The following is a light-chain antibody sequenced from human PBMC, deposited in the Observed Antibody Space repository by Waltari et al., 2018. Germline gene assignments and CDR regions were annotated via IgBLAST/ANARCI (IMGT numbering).Light chain of an antibody. J-gene: IGKJ1*01. CDR3: QQYNSFWT. CDR1: QRINTW. CDR2: DAS. Sequence: DIQMTQSPSTRSAPADDRVTITCRASQRINTWLAWFQQKPGKAPKLLIYDASSLESGVPSRFSGSGSGTEFTLTISSLQPDDFATYYCQQYNSFWTFGQGTKVEIK. V-gene: IGKV1-5*01.